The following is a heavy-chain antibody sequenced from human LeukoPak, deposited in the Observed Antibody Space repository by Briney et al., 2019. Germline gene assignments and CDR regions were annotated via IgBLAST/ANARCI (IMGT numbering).Heavy chain of an antibody. J-gene: IGHJ4*02. CDR2: INQDGSEK. D-gene: IGHD6-25*01. CDR1: GFTFSNYW. CDR3: ARDSSAADY. Sequence: PGGSLRLSCAATGFTFSNYWMSWVRQAPGKGLEWVANINQDGSEKYYVDSVKGRFTISRDNAKNSLYLQMNSLRAEDTAVYYCARDSSAADYWGQGTLVTVSS. V-gene: IGHV3-7*01.